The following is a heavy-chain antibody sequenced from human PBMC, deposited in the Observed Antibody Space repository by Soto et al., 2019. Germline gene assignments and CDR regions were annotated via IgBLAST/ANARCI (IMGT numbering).Heavy chain of an antibody. V-gene: IGHV2-26*01. D-gene: IGHD1-26*01. CDR2: IFSNDEK. CDR1: GFSLSNARMG. Sequence: QVTLKESGPVLVKPTETLTLTCTVSGFSLSNARMGVSWIRQPPGKALEWLAHIFSNDEKSYSTSLKSRLTLSTDPSKSQVVLTMTNLDPVDTATYYCARHGRGVGARPLDYWGQGTLVTVSS. CDR3: ARHGRGVGARPLDY. J-gene: IGHJ4*02.